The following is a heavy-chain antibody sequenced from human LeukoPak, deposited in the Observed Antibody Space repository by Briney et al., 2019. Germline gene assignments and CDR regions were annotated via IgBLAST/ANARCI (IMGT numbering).Heavy chain of an antibody. J-gene: IGHJ4*02. V-gene: IGHV4-59*08. CDR1: GGSISSYY. CDR3: ARHYYGDYPNLYYFDY. Sequence: SETLSLTCTVSGGSISSYYWSWTRQPPGKGLEWIGYIYYSGSTYYNPSLKSRVTISVDTSKNQFSLKLSSVTAADTAVYYCARHYYGDYPNLYYFDYWGQGTLVTVSS. D-gene: IGHD4-17*01. CDR2: IYYSGST.